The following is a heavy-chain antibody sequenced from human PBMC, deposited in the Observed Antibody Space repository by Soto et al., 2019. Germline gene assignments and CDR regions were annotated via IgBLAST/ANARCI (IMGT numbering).Heavy chain of an antibody. V-gene: IGHV6-1*01. D-gene: IGHD3-16*01. J-gene: IGHJ4*02. Sequence: SQTLALTCAISGDSVSSNSAARNWIRQSPSRGLEWLVRTYYRSKWYNDYAVSVKLRITINPDTSKNQISLQLNSVTPEDTAVYYCASCRDISGALCVHFECWGLGIRVTVS. CDR2: TYYRSKWYN. CDR3: ASCRDISGALCVHFEC. CDR1: GDSVSSNSAA.